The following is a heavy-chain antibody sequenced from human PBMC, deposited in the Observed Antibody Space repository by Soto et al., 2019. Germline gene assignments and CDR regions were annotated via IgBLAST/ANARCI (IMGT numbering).Heavy chain of an antibody. CDR3: ARLDRDYFYHGMDV. J-gene: IGHJ6*02. CDR1: GGSISNSKW. V-gene: IGHV4-4*02. D-gene: IGHD1-1*01. Sequence: PSETLSLTCAVSGGSISNSKWWTWVRQVPGKGLEWIGKIDHNGITNYNPSLESRVTISKDESKNQLSLKLTSVSAADTAGYYCARLDRDYFYHGMDVWGQGTTVTVS. CDR2: IDHNGIT.